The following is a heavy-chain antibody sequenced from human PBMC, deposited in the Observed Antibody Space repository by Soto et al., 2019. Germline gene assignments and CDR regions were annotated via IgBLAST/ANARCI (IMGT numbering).Heavy chain of an antibody. D-gene: IGHD2-15*01. CDR2: ISHTGRT. V-gene: IGHV4-38-2*02. CDR1: GSSITNSFY. Sequence: SETLSLTCRVSGSSITNSFYWGWIRQSPEKGLEWIGSISHTGRTSYNPSLKSRVPISVDTSKNQSSLTLTSVTAADTAVYYCARDPANLALAVAYFDYWGQGTLVTVSS. J-gene: IGHJ4*02. CDR3: ARDPANLALAVAYFDY.